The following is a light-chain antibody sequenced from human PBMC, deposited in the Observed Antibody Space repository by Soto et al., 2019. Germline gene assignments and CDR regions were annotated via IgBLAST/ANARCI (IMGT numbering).Light chain of an antibody. Sequence: DIVLTQSPGTLSLSPGERATLSGRASQSVSSSYLAWYQQKPGQAPRLLLYGASTGATGLPARFSGSGAGTEFTLTINSLQAEDCAVYYCQQYYNWPRTFGQGTRLEIK. CDR3: QQYYNWPRT. CDR2: GAS. CDR1: QSVSSSY. V-gene: IGKV3-15*01. J-gene: IGKJ5*01.